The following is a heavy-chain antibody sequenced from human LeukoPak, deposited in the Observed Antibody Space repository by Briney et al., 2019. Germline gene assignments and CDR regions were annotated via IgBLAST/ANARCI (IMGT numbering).Heavy chain of an antibody. D-gene: IGHD7-27*01. CDR2: ISSSSSYM. V-gene: IGHV3-21*06. J-gene: IGHJ4*02. CDR1: GFTFSSYS. Sequence: GGSLRLSCAVSGFTFSSYSMNWVRRAPGKGLEWVSSISSSSSYMYYADSVEGRFTISRDNPKNTLYLQMNSLRVEDTAVYYCARDDWGFDYWGQGTLVTVSS. CDR3: ARDDWGFDY.